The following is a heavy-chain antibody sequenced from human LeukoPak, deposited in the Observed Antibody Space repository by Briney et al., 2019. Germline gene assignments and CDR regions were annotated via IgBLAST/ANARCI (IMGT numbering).Heavy chain of an antibody. V-gene: IGHV1-2*02. CDR2: INPDKRDT. CDR1: RYTFTGYA. D-gene: IGHD2/OR15-2a*01. J-gene: IGHJ4*02. CDR3: AKKVRGTSHPIYF. Sequence: SVKVSCQASRYTFTGYALHWVRQAPGQGLDGMGWINPDKRDTGYAHKFQGRVTMTSDTSISTAYMELSSLRSDDTAVYYCAKKVRGTSHPIYFGGEGTLVTVSS.